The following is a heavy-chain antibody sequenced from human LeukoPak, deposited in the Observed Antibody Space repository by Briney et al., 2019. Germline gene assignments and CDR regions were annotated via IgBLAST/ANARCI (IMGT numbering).Heavy chain of an antibody. D-gene: IGHD3-22*01. J-gene: IGHJ3*02. CDR3: ARLNYDSSGMPDAFDI. V-gene: IGHV5-51*01. CDR2: IYPGDSDT. CDR1: GYSFTSYW. Sequence: GEPLKISCKGSGYSFTSYWIGRVRQMPGKGLEWMGIIYPGDSDTRYSPSFQGQVTISADKSISTAYLQWSSLKASDTAMYYCARLNYDSSGMPDAFDIWGQGTMVTVSS.